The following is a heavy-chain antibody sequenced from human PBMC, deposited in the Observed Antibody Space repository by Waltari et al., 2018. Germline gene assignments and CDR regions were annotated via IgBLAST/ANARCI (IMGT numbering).Heavy chain of an antibody. D-gene: IGHD3-3*01. Sequence: EVQLVESGGGLIQPGGSLRLSCAASGFTVINNYMTWVRQAPGKGREWVSLVGSGGDTQYADSVKGRFTISRDNSKNTVYLQMHDLRAEDTAIYYCSRNFHDPQDVWGQGTTVIVS. CDR3: SRNFHDPQDV. V-gene: IGHV3-53*01. CDR2: VGSGGDT. CDR1: GFTVINNY. J-gene: IGHJ6*02.